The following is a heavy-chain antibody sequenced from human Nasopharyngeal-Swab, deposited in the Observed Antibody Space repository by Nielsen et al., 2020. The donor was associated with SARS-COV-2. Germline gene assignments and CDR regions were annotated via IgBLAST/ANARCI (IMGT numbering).Heavy chain of an antibody. J-gene: IGHJ6*02. CDR1: GFTFNNYN. CDR2: ISSSRSYI. CDR3: ARDGLDYDFWSAYFMDV. V-gene: IGHV3-21*01. D-gene: IGHD3-3*01. Sequence: GGSLRLSCAASGFTFNNYNFNWVRQAPGQGLEWVSSISSSRSYIYYADSVKGRFTISRDNAKNSLYLQMNSLRAEDTAVYYCARDGLDYDFWSAYFMDVWGRGTTVTVSS.